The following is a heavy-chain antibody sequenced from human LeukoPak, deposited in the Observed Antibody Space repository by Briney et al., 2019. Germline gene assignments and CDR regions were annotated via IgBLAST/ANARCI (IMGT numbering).Heavy chain of an antibody. J-gene: IGHJ4*02. Sequence: GASVKASCKASGYTFTGYYMHWVRQAPGQGLEWMGWINPNSGGTNYAQKFQGRVTMTRDTSISTAYMELSRLRSDDTAVYYCARDRAVVVVAAILSYWGQGTLVTVSS. CDR1: GYTFTGYY. CDR2: INPNSGGT. V-gene: IGHV1-2*02. CDR3: ARDRAVVVVAAILSY. D-gene: IGHD2-15*01.